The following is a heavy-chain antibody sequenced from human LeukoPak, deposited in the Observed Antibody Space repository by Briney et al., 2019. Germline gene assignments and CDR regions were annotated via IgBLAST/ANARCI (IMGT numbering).Heavy chain of an antibody. D-gene: IGHD2-15*01. CDR3: ARDGGSPAYFQH. CDR2: IYTSGST. V-gene: IGHV4-4*07. CDR1: GGSIISYY. Sequence: EPLSLPCPVSGGSIISYYWSWIRPPAGKGLEWIGRIYTSGSTNYNPSLKSRVTMSVDTSNNQFSLKLSSVTAADTAVYYCARDGGSPAYFQHWGQGTLVTVSS. J-gene: IGHJ1*01.